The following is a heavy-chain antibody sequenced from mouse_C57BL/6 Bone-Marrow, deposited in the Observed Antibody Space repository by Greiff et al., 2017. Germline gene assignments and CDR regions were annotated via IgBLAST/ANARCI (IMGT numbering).Heavy chain of an antibody. J-gene: IGHJ3*01. Sequence: VQLQQPGAELVKPGASVKLSCKASGYTFTSYWMHWVKQRPGQGLEWIGMLHPNSGSPNYNEKFKSKATLTVDKSSSTAYMQLSSLTSEDSAVYYCAGEYYGSTLCAYWGQGTLVTVSA. D-gene: IGHD1-1*01. CDR3: AGEYYGSTLCAY. CDR2: LHPNSGSP. CDR1: GYTFTSYW. V-gene: IGHV1-64*01.